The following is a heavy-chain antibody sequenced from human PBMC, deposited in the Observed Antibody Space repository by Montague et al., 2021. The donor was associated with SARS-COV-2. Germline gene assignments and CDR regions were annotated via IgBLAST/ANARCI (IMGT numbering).Heavy chain of an antibody. CDR3: ARTGSGRSWLAY. V-gene: IGHV4-4*02. CDR1: GHSVSVEHW. Sequence: SETLSLTCAVYGHSVSVEHWCRSEEHPPELQPAKDVVIHHTGSNKNKPSRKRRVSMSVNKSWNQFSLRVTSVTAADTAIYYCARTGSGRSWLAYWGQGTLVTVSS. J-gene: IGHJ4*02. D-gene: IGHD1-26*01. CDR2: IHHTGSN.